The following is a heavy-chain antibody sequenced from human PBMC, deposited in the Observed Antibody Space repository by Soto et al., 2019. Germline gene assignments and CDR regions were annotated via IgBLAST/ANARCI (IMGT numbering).Heavy chain of an antibody. V-gene: IGHV3-23*01. CDR3: AKRRRLPITGTTAYYFDY. D-gene: IGHD1-20*01. CDR2: ISGSGGST. J-gene: IGHJ4*02. CDR1: GFTFSSYA. Sequence: EVQLLESGGGLVQPGGSLRLSCAASGFTFSSYAMSWVRQAPGKGLEWVSAISGSGGSTYYADSVKGRFTISRDNSKNTLYLQMNSLRAEDTAVYYCAKRRRLPITGTTAYYFDYWGQGTLVTVSS.